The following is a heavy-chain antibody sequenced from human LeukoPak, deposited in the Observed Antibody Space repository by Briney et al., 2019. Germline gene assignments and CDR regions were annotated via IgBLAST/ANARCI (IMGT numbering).Heavy chain of an antibody. CDR2: ISNSGSTV. Sequence: GGSLRLSCAASGFTFSDYYMTWLRQAPGKGLEWLSYISNSGSTVFYADSVKGRFTVSRDNSKNTLYLQMNSLRAEDTAVYYCARVGDGYNHPWGQGTLVTVSS. D-gene: IGHD5-24*01. J-gene: IGHJ5*02. CDR1: GFTFSDYY. CDR3: ARVGDGYNHP. V-gene: IGHV3-11*01.